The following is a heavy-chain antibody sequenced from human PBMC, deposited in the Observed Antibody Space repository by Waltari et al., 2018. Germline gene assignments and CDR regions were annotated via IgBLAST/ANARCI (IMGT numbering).Heavy chain of an antibody. CDR3: AKGDFWTGSYTDAYAMDV. CDR2: ISGVGST. CDR1: GFTLRNYA. V-gene: IGHV3-23*01. J-gene: IGHJ6*02. D-gene: IGHD3-3*01. Sequence: EEQLLESGGDLAQPGGSLRLPCAASGFTLRNYAVNWVRQAQGKGLEWVSGISGVGSTYYAASVKGRFTISRDNSKNTAYLQMSSLRAEDTAVYFCAKGDFWTGSYTDAYAMDVWGQGTTVTVSS.